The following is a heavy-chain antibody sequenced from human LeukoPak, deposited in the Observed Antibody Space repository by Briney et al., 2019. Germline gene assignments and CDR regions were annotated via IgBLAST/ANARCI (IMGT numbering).Heavy chain of an antibody. CDR2: INPGTGDT. J-gene: IGHJ4*02. CDR1: GYTFTGYY. CDR3: ARDPGRANYFDY. V-gene: IGHV1-2*02. D-gene: IGHD3-10*01. Sequence: ASVKVSCKASGYTFTGYYIHWVRQAPGQGLEWMGWINPGTGDTNYAQKFQGRITMTRDTSISTAYMEMSRLRSEDTAIYYCARDPGRANYFDYWGQGTLVTVSS.